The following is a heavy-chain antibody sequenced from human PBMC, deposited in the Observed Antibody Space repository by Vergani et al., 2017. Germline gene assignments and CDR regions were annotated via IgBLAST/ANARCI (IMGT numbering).Heavy chain of an antibody. CDR1: GFRFSSYG. J-gene: IGHJ6*03. CDR2: IWFDGSNK. Sequence: QVQLVESGGGVVKPGRSLRLSCAASGFRFSSYGMNWVRQAQGKGLEGVAVIWFDGSNKYYADSVKGRCTISRVNSHNTVNLQMNSLRFDDTAVYYCANDLGACNRISSSYYMDVWGKGTTVTV. CDR3: ANDLGACNRISSSYYMDV. D-gene: IGHD2/OR15-2a*01. V-gene: IGHV3-33*06.